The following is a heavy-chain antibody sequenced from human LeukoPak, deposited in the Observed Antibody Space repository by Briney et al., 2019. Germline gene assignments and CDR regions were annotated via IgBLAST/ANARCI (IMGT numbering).Heavy chain of an antibody. D-gene: IGHD6-13*01. CDR3: ARVRPDIAAAGTRGFDY. CDR2: IYTSGST. V-gene: IGHV4-4*07. CDR1: GGSISSYY. J-gene: IGHJ4*02. Sequence: SETLSLTCTVSGGSISSYYWSWIRQPAGKGLEWIGRIYTSGSTNYNPSLKSRVTISVDTSKNQFSLKLSSVTAADTAVYYCARVRPDIAAAGTRGFDYWGQGTLVTVSS.